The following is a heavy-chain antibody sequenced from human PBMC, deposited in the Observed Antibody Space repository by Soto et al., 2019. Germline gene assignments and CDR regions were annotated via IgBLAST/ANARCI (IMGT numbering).Heavy chain of an antibody. J-gene: IGHJ6*02. Sequence: QVQLQESGPGLVKSSETLSLICFVSGEALGSGQSYWNWIRQAPGKGLEWLGQTFVTGATKYSASLRSRVTMYVDTSKSQISLTLTSVTAADSATYFCARGRSDSAGSSFGRRMDVWGQGTTVTVSS. CDR1: GEALGSGQSY. CDR3: ARGRSDSAGSSFGRRMDV. D-gene: IGHD3-10*01. V-gene: IGHV4-61*01. CDR2: TFVTGAT.